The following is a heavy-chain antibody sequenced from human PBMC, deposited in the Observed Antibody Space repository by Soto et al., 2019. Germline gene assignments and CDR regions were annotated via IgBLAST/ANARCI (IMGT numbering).Heavy chain of an antibody. CDR2: IYFSGTT. V-gene: IGHV4-31*03. Sequence: SETLSLTCTVSGGSISSGDYYWSWIRQHPGKGLEWIGTIYFSGTTYYNPSLESRVTISVDTSKNQFSLKLSSVTAADTAVYYCARRDRSGFSYWLDTWGQGTLVTVSS. CDR3: ARRDRSGFSYWLDT. D-gene: IGHD3-22*01. J-gene: IGHJ5*02. CDR1: GGSISSGDYY.